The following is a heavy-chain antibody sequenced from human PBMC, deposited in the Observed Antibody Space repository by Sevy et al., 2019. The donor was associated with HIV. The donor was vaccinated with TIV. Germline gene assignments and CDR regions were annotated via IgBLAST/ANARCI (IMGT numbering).Heavy chain of an antibody. V-gene: IGHV1-69*06. CDR2: IIPIFGTA. CDR3: ARAIPGYYYGSGSYYNLDY. Sequence: ASVKVSCKASGGTFSSYAISWVRQAPGQGLEWMGGIIPIFGTANYAQKFQGRVTITADKSTRTAYMELSSLRSEDTAVYYCARAIPGYYYGSGSYYNLDYWGQGTLVTVSS. J-gene: IGHJ4*02. CDR1: GGTFSSYA. D-gene: IGHD3-10*01.